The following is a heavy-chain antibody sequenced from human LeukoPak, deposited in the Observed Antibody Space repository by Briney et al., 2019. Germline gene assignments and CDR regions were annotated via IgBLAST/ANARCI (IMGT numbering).Heavy chain of an antibody. Sequence: GGSLRLSCAASGFTFSSYEMNWVRQAPGKGLEWVSYISSSGSTIYYADSVKGRFTISRDNAKNSLYLQVNSLRVEDTAVYYCASLNYGQVWGSPHYYFDYWGQGILVTVSS. J-gene: IGHJ4*02. CDR2: ISSSGSTI. CDR3: ASLNYGQVWGSPHYYFDY. D-gene: IGHD3-16*01. V-gene: IGHV3-48*03. CDR1: GFTFSSYE.